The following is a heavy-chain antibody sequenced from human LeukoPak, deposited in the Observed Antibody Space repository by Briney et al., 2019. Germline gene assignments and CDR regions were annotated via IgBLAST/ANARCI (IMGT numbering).Heavy chain of an antibody. J-gene: IGHJ6*03. Sequence: GGSLRLSCAASGFTFSSYSMNWVRQAPGKGLEWVSSISSSSSYIYYADSVKGRFTISRDNAKNSLYLQMNSLRAEDTAVYYCARAVRAAPYYYYYMDVWGKGTTVTISS. CDR2: ISSSSSYI. CDR3: ARAVRAAPYYYYYMDV. D-gene: IGHD1-26*01. CDR1: GFTFSSYS. V-gene: IGHV3-21*01.